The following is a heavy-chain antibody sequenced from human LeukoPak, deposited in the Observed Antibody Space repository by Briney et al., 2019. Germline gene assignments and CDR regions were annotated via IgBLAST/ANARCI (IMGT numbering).Heavy chain of an antibody. D-gene: IGHD3-9*01. J-gene: IGHJ6*03. Sequence: SSETLSLTCTVSGGSISSGSYYWTWIRQPAGKGLEWIGRIYTTGSTNYNPSLKSRVTISVDTSKNQFSLKLNSVTAADTAVYYCARGVPYFDWYMGVWGKGTTVTISS. CDR1: GGSISSGSYY. CDR3: ARGVPYFDWYMGV. V-gene: IGHV4-61*02. CDR2: IYTTGST.